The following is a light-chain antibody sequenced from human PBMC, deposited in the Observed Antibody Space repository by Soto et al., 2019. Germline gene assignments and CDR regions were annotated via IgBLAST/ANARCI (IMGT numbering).Light chain of an antibody. J-gene: IGLJ1*01. CDR2: GNS. CDR3: QSYDSSPSAFYV. CDR1: SSNIGAGYD. V-gene: IGLV1-40*01. Sequence: QSVLTQPPSVSGVPGQRVTISCTGSSSNIGAGYDVHWYQQLPGTAPKLLIYGNSNRPSGVPDRFSGSKSGTSASLAITGLQAEDEADYYCQSYDSSPSAFYVFGTGTKVTVL.